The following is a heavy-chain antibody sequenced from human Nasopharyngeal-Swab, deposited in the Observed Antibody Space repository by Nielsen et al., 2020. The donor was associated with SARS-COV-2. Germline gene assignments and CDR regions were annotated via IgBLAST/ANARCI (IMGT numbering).Heavy chain of an antibody. CDR1: GFTFSSYT. V-gene: IGHV3-21*06. D-gene: IGHD4-17*01. CDR3: VRGSYGHCDS. J-gene: IGHJ5*01. Sequence: GGSLRLSCAASGFTFSSYTMNWVRQAPGKGLEWVSSISPTSDYIYYAESVKGRFTISRDNAKNSLFLQMNSLRAEETAIYYCVRGSYGHCDSWGQGALITVSS. CDR2: ISPTSDYI.